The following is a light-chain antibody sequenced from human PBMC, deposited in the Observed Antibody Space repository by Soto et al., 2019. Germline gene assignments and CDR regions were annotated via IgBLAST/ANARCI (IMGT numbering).Light chain of an antibody. J-gene: IGKJ2*01. CDR1: QSVGSK. Sequence: DIVMTQSPGTLSVSPGEGATLSCRASQSVGSKLAWYQQKIGQAPRLLIYGASIRATGVPGRFSGSGSGTEFTLTISSLQFEDFAVYYCQQYNLWPRHTFVQGTKLEVK. V-gene: IGKV3-15*01. CDR3: QQYNLWPRHT. CDR2: GAS.